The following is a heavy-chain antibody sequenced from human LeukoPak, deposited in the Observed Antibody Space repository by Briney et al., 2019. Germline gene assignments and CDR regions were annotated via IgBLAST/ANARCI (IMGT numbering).Heavy chain of an antibody. CDR3: SRDGGEGGNSAFDI. J-gene: IGHJ3*02. CDR1: GFTFSDYI. Sequence: GGSLRLSCAASGFTFSDYILDWVRQAPGKGLEWVGRIRRKGQSYTTEYAASVKGRFTVSRDDSKNSLYLHMNNLKTEVSAVYYCSRDGGEGGNSAFDIWGQGTLVTVSS. V-gene: IGHV3-72*01. D-gene: IGHD3-16*01. CDR2: IRRKGQSYTT.